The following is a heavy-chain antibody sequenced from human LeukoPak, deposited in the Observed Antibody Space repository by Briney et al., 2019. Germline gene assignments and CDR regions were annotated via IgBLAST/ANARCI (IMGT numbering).Heavy chain of an antibody. V-gene: IGHV3-11*01. CDR3: ATLYKLNYFDY. Sequence: PGGSLRLSCAASGFTYSDYYMSWIRQAPGKGLEWVSYISSSGSSIYYADSVKGRFTISRDNAKNSLYLQMNSLRAEDTAVYYCATLYKLNYFDYWGQGTLVTVSS. CDR1: GFTYSDYY. CDR2: ISSSGSSI. D-gene: IGHD1-1*01. J-gene: IGHJ4*02.